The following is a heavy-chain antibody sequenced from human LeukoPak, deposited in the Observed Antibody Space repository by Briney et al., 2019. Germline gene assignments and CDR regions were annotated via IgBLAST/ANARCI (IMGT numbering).Heavy chain of an antibody. V-gene: IGHV3-20*04. CDR2: IKWDGGST. J-gene: IGHJ6*03. Sequence: PGGSLRLSCAASGFTFSSYWMSWVRQAPGKGLEWVSGIKWDGGSTGYADSVKGRFTISRDNAKNSLYLQMNSLRSEDTALYYCARAAGSGYYFYMDVWGKGTTVTVSS. CDR3: ARAAGSGYYFYMDV. CDR1: GFTFSSYW.